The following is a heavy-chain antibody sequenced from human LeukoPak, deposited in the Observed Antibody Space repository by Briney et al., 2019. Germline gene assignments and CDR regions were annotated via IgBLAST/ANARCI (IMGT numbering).Heavy chain of an antibody. CDR3: TRDRGAYNLYDY. V-gene: IGHV3-49*02. Sequence: WIRQAPGKGLEWVGFIRSKAYGETADYAASVKGRFTISRDDSKAIAYLQMNSLKTEDTAVYHCTRDRGAYNLYDYWGQGTLVTVSS. J-gene: IGHJ4*02. CDR2: IRSKAYGETA. D-gene: IGHD1-1*01.